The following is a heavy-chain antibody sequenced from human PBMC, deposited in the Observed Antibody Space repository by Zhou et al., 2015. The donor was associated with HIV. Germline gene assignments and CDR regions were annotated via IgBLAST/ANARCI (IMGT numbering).Heavy chain of an antibody. CDR1: GGTFSSYA. J-gene: IGHJ6*02. Sequence: QVQLVQSGAEVKKPGSSVKVSCKASGGTFSSYAISWVRQAPGQGLEWMGGIIPIFGTANYAQKFQGRVTITADESTSTAYMELSSLRSEDTAVYYCARVPVVAAVGLLYYGMDVWGQGTTVTVSS. D-gene: IGHD2-15*01. CDR3: ARVPVVAAVGLLYYGMDV. V-gene: IGHV1-69*01. CDR2: IIPIFGTA.